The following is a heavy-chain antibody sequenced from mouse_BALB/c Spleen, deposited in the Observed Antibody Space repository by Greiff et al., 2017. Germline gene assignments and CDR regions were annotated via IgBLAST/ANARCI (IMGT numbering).Heavy chain of an antibody. D-gene: IGHD2-1*01. CDR1: GYTFTSYW. J-gene: IGHJ3*01. Sequence: VQLQQPGAELVRPGASVKLSCKASGYTFTSYWINWVKQRPGQGLEWIGNIYPSDSYTNYNQKFKDKATLTVDKSSSTAYMQLSSPTSEDSAVYYCTRDGNWFAYWGQGTLVTVSA. CDR2: IYPSDSYT. V-gene: IGHV1-69*02. CDR3: TRDGNWFAY.